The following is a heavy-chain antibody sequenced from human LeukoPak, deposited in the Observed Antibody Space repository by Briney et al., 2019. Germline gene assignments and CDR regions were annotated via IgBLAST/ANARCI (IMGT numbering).Heavy chain of an antibody. CDR2: ISYDGSNK. V-gene: IGHV3-30*18. Sequence: GGSLRLSCAASGFTFSSYGMHWVRQAPGKGLEWVAVISYDGSNKYYADSVKGRFTISRDNSKNTLYLQMNSLRAEDTAVYYCAKRGDYGDYSTCDYWGQGTLVTVSS. CDR3: AKRGDYGDYSTCDY. D-gene: IGHD4-17*01. CDR1: GFTFSSYG. J-gene: IGHJ4*02.